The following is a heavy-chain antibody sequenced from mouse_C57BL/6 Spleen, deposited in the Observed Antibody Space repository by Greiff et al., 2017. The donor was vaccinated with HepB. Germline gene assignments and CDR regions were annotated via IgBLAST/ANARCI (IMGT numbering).Heavy chain of an antibody. CDR1: GFTFSSYA. V-gene: IGHV5-9-1*02. J-gene: IGHJ1*03. D-gene: IGHD1-2*01. CDR3: TRDNYDGGEYFDV. Sequence: EVKLVESGEGLVKPGGSLKLSCAASGFTFSSYAMSWVRQTPEKRLEWVAYISSGGDYIYYADTVKGRFTISRDNARNTLYLQLSSLKSEDTAMYYCTRDNYDGGEYFDVWGTGTTVTVSS. CDR2: ISSGGDYI.